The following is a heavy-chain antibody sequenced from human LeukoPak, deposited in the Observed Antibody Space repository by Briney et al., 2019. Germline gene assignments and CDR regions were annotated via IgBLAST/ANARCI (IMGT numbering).Heavy chain of an antibody. V-gene: IGHV3-7*01. J-gene: IGHJ4*02. D-gene: IGHD6-13*01. Sequence: GGSLRLSCATSGITFSSYWMSWVRQAPGKGPEWLADIKQDGSVKYYLDSVKGRFTISRDNAKNSVYLQMNSLRAEDTAVYYCARDGYSSRRYFDYWGQGTLVTVSS. CDR1: GITFSSYW. CDR3: ARDGYSSRRYFDY. CDR2: IKQDGSVK.